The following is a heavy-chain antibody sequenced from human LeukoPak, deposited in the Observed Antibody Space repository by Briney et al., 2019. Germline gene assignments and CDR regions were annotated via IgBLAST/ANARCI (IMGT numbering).Heavy chain of an antibody. CDR3: ARERGNYFRY. D-gene: IGHD6-25*01. J-gene: IGHJ4*02. V-gene: IGHV3-48*02. Sequence: GGSLRLSCAVSGITFSSYSMNWVRQAPGKGLEWVAYISGGSTTVHYTDSVKGRFTVSRDNVNNALFLQMSSLRDEDTAVYYCARERGNYFRYWGQGTLVTVSS. CDR1: GITFSSYS. CDR2: ISGGSTTV.